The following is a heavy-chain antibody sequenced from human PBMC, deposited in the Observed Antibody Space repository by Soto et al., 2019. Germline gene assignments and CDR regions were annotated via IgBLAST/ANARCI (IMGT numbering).Heavy chain of an antibody. Sequence: PSETLSLTCTVSGGSISSFHWSWIRQPPGKGLEWIGSIYYSGSTYYNPSLKSRVTISVDTSKNQFSLKLSSVTAADTAVYYCARRGKGIAARRSFDPWGQGRLVIVSS. V-gene: IGHV4-39*01. CDR2: IYYSGST. CDR1: GGSISSFH. J-gene: IGHJ5*02. CDR3: ARRGKGIAARRSFDP. D-gene: IGHD6-6*01.